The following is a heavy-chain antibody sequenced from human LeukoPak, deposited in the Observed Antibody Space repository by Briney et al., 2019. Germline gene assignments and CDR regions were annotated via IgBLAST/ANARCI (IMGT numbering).Heavy chain of an antibody. CDR1: GGSISTYS. CDR2: IFASGAT. J-gene: IGHJ3*02. V-gene: IGHV4-4*07. CDR3: AREGSAFDI. Sequence: SKTLSLTCTVSGGSISTYSWNWIRQPAGKGLEWIGRIFASGATKYNPSLKSRVTMSVETSKNQFSLKLSSVTAADTAVYYCAREGSAFDIWGQGTMVTVSS.